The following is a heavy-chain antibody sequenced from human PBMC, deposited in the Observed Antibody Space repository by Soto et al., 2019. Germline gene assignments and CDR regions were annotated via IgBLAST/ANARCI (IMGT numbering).Heavy chain of an antibody. CDR1: ARSPTNETAY. Sequence: YVTLSRAGPVAARSPTNETAYCVRMRQQPSNGLEWIGSVYYSGSTHDNPSLQSRVTISVDTSRNQFSLNLISVTAADTAVYFCARQPRGPGYGERGLYFDDWGQGTLVTVSS. J-gene: IGHJ4*02. CDR2: VYYSGST. V-gene: IGHV4-39*01. CDR3: ARQPRGPGYGERGLYFDD. D-gene: IGHD3-16*01.